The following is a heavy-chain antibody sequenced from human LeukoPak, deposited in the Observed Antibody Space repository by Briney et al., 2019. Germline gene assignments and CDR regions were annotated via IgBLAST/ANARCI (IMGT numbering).Heavy chain of an antibody. D-gene: IGHD2-2*02. J-gene: IGHJ4*02. Sequence: PGGSLRLSCAASGFTFSSYGMHWVRQAPGKGLEWVAFIRYDGSNKYYADSVKGLFTISRDNSKNTLYLQMNSLRAEDTAVYYCAKWGPYCSSTSCYTVSEYLGYWGQGTLVTVSS. V-gene: IGHV3-30*02. CDR1: GFTFSSYG. CDR2: IRYDGSNK. CDR3: AKWGPYCSSTSCYTVSEYLGY.